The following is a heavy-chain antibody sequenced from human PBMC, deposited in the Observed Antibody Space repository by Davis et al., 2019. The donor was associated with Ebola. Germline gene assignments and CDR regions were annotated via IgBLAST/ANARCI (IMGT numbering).Heavy chain of an antibody. V-gene: IGHV5-51*01. CDR3: ARDGYSYGLPPGPLDY. Sequence: GESLKISCKGSGYSFTSYWIGWVRQMPGKGLEWMGIIYPGDSDTRYSPSFQGQVTISADKSISTAYLQWSSLKASDTAMYYCARDGYSYGLPPGPLDYWGQGTLVTVSS. CDR1: GYSFTSYW. CDR2: IYPGDSDT. J-gene: IGHJ4*02. D-gene: IGHD5-18*01.